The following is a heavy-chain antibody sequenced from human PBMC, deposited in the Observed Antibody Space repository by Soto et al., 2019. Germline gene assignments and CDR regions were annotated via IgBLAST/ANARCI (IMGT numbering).Heavy chain of an antibody. CDR2: ISADITYT. Sequence: EAQLLESGGKLVQPGGSLRLSCVASGFDFINNAMAWVRQAPGKGLEWVSTISADITYTYYADAVRGRFTVSRDNSKNTVYLHMNSLRADDTAVYYCANQNTAKRAFDIWGQGTMVTVSS. CDR3: ANQNTAKRAFDI. J-gene: IGHJ3*02. V-gene: IGHV3-23*01. CDR1: GFDFINNA.